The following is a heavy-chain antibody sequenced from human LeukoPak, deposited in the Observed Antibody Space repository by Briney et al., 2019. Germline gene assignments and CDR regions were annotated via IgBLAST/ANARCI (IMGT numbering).Heavy chain of an antibody. CDR3: ARGRDTALGT. V-gene: IGHV6-1*01. CDR2: TYYRSKWVN. J-gene: IGHJ4*02. CDR1: GDSVSSNSAT. Sequence: SQTPSLTCAISGDSVSSNSATWNWIRQSPSRGLEWLGRTYYRSKWVNDYAVSVKSRLTINTDTSKNQVSLQLNSVTPEDTAVYYCARGRDTALGTWGQGTLVTVSS. D-gene: IGHD5-18*01.